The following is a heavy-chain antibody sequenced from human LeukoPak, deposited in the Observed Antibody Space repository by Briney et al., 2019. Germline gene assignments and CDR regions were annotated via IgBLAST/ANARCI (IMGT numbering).Heavy chain of an antibody. CDR3: ARDQGDYYCTSTSCSGGAFDF. D-gene: IGHD2-2*01. J-gene: IGHJ3*01. CDR2: INSNSGDT. CDR1: GYSFTGYY. Sequence: ASVKVSCKASGYSFTGYYLHWVRQATGQGLEWMGWINSNSGDTKFAQKFQGRVTMTRDTSISTAYMELSSLISDDMAVYYCARDQGDYYCTSTSCSGGAFDFWGQGTMVTVSS. V-gene: IGHV1-2*02.